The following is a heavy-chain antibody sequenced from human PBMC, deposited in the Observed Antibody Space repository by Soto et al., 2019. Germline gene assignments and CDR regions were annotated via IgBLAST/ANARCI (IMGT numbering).Heavy chain of an antibody. CDR1: GFTFNVYA. V-gene: IGHV3-9*01. Sequence: EVQLVESGGGLVQPGRSLRLSCAASGFTFNVYAMHWVRQTPGKGLEWVSGITWNSGTIAYVDSVKGRFTISRDNAKNSLYLQMKSLRAEDTALYYCAKEIAAAGTYHAGENGFDIWGQGTMVTVSS. D-gene: IGHD6-13*01. CDR3: AKEIAAAGTYHAGENGFDI. J-gene: IGHJ3*02. CDR2: ITWNSGTI.